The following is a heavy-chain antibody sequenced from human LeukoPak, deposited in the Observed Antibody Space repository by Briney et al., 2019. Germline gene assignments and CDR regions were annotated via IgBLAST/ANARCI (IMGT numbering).Heavy chain of an antibody. CDR3: ARDQGDYYDSSGFTGDY. D-gene: IGHD3-22*01. CDR2: ISYDGSNK. Sequence: GRSLRLSCAASGFTFSSYAMHWVRQAPGKGLEWVAVISYDGSNKYYADSVKGRFTISRDNSKNTLYLQMNSLRAEDTAVYYCARDQGDYYDSSGFTGDYWGQGTLVTVSS. CDR1: GFTFSSYA. J-gene: IGHJ4*02. V-gene: IGHV3-30-3*01.